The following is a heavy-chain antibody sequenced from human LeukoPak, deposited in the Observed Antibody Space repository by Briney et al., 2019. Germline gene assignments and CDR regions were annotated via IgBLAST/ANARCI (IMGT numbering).Heavy chain of an antibody. CDR2: ISYDGSNK. Sequence: GGSLRLSCAASGFTFSSYAMHWVRQAPGKGLEWVAVISYDGSNKYYADSVKGRFTISRDNSKNTLYLQMNSLRAEDTAVYYCARAPSISSSSAFLDYWGQGTLVTVSS. J-gene: IGHJ4*02. CDR3: ARAPSISSSSAFLDY. CDR1: GFTFSSYA. D-gene: IGHD6-13*01. V-gene: IGHV3-30-3*01.